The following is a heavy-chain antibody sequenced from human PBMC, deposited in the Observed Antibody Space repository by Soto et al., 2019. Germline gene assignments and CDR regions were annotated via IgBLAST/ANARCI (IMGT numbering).Heavy chain of an antibody. Sequence: QVQLVQSGAEVKKPGASVKVSCKASGYTFTSYYMHWVRQAPGQGLEWMGIINPSGGSTSYAQKFQGRVTMTRDTSTSTVYMELSSLRSEDTAVYYCARDPGAGAEADYYYYYGMDVWGQGTTVTVSS. CDR2: INPSGGST. CDR3: ARDPGAGAEADYYYYYGMDV. J-gene: IGHJ6*02. D-gene: IGHD6-19*01. CDR1: GYTFTSYY. V-gene: IGHV1-46*01.